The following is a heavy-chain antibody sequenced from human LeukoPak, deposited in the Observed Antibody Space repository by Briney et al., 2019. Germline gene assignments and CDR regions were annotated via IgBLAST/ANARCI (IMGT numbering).Heavy chain of an antibody. CDR1: GGSISSYY. CDR3: ARAEMATIPDY. CDR2: IYHSGST. V-gene: IGHV4-59*08. D-gene: IGHD5-24*01. Sequence: NPSETLSLTCTVPGGSISSYYWSWIRQPPGKGLEWIGSIYHSGSTYYNPSLKSRVTISVDTSKNQFSLKLSSVTAADTAVYYCARAEMATIPDYWGQGTLVTVSS. J-gene: IGHJ4*02.